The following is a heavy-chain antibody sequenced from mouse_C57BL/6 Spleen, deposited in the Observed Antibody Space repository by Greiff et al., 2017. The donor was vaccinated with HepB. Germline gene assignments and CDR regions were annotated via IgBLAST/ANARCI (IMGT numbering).Heavy chain of an antibody. J-gene: IGHJ1*03. CDR1: GFTFSSYG. CDR3: ARGDYYGSSYLYFDV. CDR2: ISSGGSYT. Sequence: EVKLVESGGDLVKPGGSLKLSCAASGFTFSSYGMSWVRQTPDKRLEWVATISSGGSYTYYPDSVKGRFTISRDNAKNTLYLQMSSLKSEDTAMYYCARGDYYGSSYLYFDVWGTGTTVTVSS. D-gene: IGHD1-1*01. V-gene: IGHV5-6*01.